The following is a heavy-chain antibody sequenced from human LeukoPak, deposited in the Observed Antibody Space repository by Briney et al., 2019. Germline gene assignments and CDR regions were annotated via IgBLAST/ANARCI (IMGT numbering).Heavy chain of an antibody. V-gene: IGHV4-38-2*02. D-gene: IGHD2-15*01. CDR2: INHSGTT. J-gene: IGHJ4*02. CDR1: GYSITSGYY. CDR3: ASFGGSDY. Sequence: SETLSLTCTVSGYSITSGYYWGWIRQPPGKGLEWIGSINHSGTTYYNPSLKSRVTTSVDTSNNQFSLKLNSVTAADAAVYYCASFGGSDYWGQGTLVTVSS.